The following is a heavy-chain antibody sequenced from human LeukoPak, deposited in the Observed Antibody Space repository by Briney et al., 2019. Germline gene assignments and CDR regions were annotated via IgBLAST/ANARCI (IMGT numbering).Heavy chain of an antibody. CDR2: ISGSGGST. V-gene: IGHV3-23*01. CDR1: GFTFSSYA. Sequence: PGGSLRLSCAASGFTFSSYAMSWVRQAPGKGLERVSAISGSGGSTYYADSVKGRFAISRDNSKNTLYLQMNSLRAEDTAVYYCAKMGYCSSTSCRIAAAGTYFDYWGQGTLVTVSS. CDR3: AKMGYCSSTSCRIAAAGTYFDY. D-gene: IGHD2-2*01. J-gene: IGHJ4*02.